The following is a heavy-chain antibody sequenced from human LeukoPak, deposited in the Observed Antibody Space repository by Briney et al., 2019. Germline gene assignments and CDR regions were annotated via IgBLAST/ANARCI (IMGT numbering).Heavy chain of an antibody. Sequence: PSETLSLTCTVSGGSISSDSQYWSWIRQPAGKGLEWIGRIFSSGSTNYNPSLKSRVTISVDTSKNQFSLKLTSVTAADTAVYYCAGRAYGGKAAFDIWGQGTMVTVSS. CDR3: AGRAYGGKAAFDI. CDR1: GGSISSDSQY. D-gene: IGHD4-23*01. J-gene: IGHJ3*02. V-gene: IGHV4-61*02. CDR2: IFSSGST.